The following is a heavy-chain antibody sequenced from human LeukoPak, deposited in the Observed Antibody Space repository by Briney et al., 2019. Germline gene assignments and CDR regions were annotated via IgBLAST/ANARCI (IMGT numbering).Heavy chain of an antibody. CDR2: IYYRGST. D-gene: IGHD6-19*01. V-gene: IGHV4-59*01. J-gene: IGHJ1*01. CDR3: ARGSSGWYLQH. Sequence: KSSETLSLTCTVSGGSISSYYWSWLRQPPGKGLEWLGYIYYRGSTNYNPSLKSRVTISVDTSKNQFSLKVTSVTAADTAVYYCARGSSGWYLQHWGQGTLVTVSS. CDR1: GGSISSYY.